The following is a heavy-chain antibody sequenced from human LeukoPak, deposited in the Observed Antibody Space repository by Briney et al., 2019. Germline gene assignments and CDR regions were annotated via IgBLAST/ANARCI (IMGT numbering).Heavy chain of an antibody. D-gene: IGHD6-19*01. CDR3: ARARMVGGWSSSSY. CDR1: GFTFSSYT. CDR2: ISSRSTYI. J-gene: IGHJ4*02. Sequence: GGSLRLSCAASGFTFSSYTMMWVRQAPGKGLEWVSSISSRSTYIYYADSVRGRSTISGDDAKNSLYLQMNNLRAEDTAVYYCARARMVGGWSSSSYWGQGTLVTVSS. V-gene: IGHV3-21*01.